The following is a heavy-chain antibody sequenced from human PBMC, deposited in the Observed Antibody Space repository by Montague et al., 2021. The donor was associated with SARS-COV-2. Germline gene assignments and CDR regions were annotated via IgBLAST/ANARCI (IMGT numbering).Heavy chain of an antibody. CDR3: ARGDEEQWLVHYYYYGMDV. V-gene: IGHV6-1*01. D-gene: IGHD6-19*01. J-gene: IGHJ6*02. CDR2: TYYRSKWYN. Sequence: CAISGDSVSSNSAAWNWIRQSPSRGLEWLGRTYYRSKWYNDYAVSVKSRITINPDTFKNQFSLQLNSVTPEDTAVYYCARGDEEQWLVHYYYYGMDVWGQGTTVTVSS. CDR1: GDSVSSNSAA.